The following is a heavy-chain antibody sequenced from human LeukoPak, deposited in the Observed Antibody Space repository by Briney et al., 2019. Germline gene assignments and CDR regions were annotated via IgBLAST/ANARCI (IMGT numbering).Heavy chain of an antibody. CDR2: ISAYNGNT. Sequence: GASVKVSCKASGYTFTSYGISWVRQAPGQGLEWMGWISAYNGNTNYAQKLQGRVTMTTDTSTSTAYMELRSLRADDTAVYYCARSARYSNLIGYDYWGQGTLVTASS. CDR3: ARSARYSNLIGYDY. J-gene: IGHJ4*02. CDR1: GYTFTSYG. D-gene: IGHD4-11*01. V-gene: IGHV1-18*01.